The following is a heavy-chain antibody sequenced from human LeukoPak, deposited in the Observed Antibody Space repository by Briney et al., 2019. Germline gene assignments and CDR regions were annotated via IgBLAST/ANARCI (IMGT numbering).Heavy chain of an antibody. V-gene: IGHV1-69*04. CDR2: IIPILGIA. Sequence: SVKVSCKASGGTFSSYAISWVRQAPGQGLGWMGRIIPILGIANYAQKFQGRVTITADKSTSTAYMELSSLRSEDTAVYYCARERDYDYVWGSYRQDAFDIWGQGTMVTVSS. J-gene: IGHJ3*02. D-gene: IGHD3-16*02. CDR3: ARERDYDYVWGSYRQDAFDI. CDR1: GGTFSSYA.